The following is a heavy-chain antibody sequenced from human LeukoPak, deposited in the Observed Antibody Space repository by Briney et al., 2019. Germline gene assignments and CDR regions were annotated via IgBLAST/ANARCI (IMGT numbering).Heavy chain of an antibody. J-gene: IGHJ4*02. CDR1: RISDS. CDR2: IYTGDNT. Sequence: PGGSLRLSGAASRISDSMIWVRQAPGTGPEWVSLIYTGDNTYYANSVKGRFTISRDNSQRMLYLQMNTLRAEDTSVYYCASSTSTPGGFDFWGQGTLVTVSS. D-gene: IGHD2-2*01. V-gene: IGHV3-66*01. CDR3: ASSTSTPGGFDF.